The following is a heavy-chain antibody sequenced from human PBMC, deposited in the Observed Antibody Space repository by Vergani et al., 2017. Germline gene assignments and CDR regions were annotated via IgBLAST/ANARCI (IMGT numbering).Heavy chain of an antibody. Sequence: QVQLQESGPGLVKSSETLSLTCSVSGDSLSSGVYYWNWIRQHPGQGLEWIVYTYSTGSTHHNPSLRRRINMSVDTSKNQFSLKLNSVTAADTTMYYCARMGGYDEGDAFRSGYIDSWVPGVMVTVSS. J-gene: IGHJ4*02. CDR2: TYSTGST. V-gene: IGHV4-31*03. CDR1: GDSLSSGVYY. CDR3: ARMGGYDEGDAFRSGYIDS. D-gene: IGHD2-8*02.